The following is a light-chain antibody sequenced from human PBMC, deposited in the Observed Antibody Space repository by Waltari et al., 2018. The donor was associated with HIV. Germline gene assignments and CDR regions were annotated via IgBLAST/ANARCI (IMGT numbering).Light chain of an antibody. CDR3: SSYTSSSTPYV. CDR1: SSDVGGYNY. J-gene: IGLJ1*01. Sequence: QSALTQPASVSGSPGQSITISCTGTSSDVGGYNYVSWYQQHPGKAPKLMIDEVSTRPSGCSNRFSGSKSGNTASLTISGLQAEDEADYYCSSYTSSSTPYVFGTGTKVTVL. CDR2: EVS. V-gene: IGLV2-14*01.